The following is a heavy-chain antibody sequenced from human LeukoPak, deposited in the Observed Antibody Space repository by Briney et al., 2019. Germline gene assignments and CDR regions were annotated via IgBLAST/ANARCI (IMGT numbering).Heavy chain of an antibody. CDR2: IYHSGST. V-gene: IGHV4-38-2*01. CDR1: GYSISSGYY. Sequence: PSETLSLTCAVSGYSISSGYYWGWIRQPPGKGLERIGSIYHSGSTYYNPSLKSRVTISVDTSKNQFSLKLSSVTAADTAVYYCASQIIAVAGTIDYWGQGTLVTVSS. D-gene: IGHD6-19*01. CDR3: ASQIIAVAGTIDY. J-gene: IGHJ4*02.